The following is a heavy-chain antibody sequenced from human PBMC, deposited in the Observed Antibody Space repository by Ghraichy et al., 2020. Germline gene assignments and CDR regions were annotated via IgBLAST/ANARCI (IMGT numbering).Heavy chain of an antibody. CDR2: ISSSSTI. J-gene: IGHJ4*02. CDR3: ARSPGSYRLFDY. D-gene: IGHD1-26*01. CDR1: GFTFSSYS. Sequence: GGSLRLSCAASGFTFSSYSMNWVRQAPGKGLEWVSYISSSSTIYYADSVKGRFTISRDNAKNSLYLQMNSLRDEDTAVYYCARSPGSYRLFDYWGQGTLVTVSS. V-gene: IGHV3-48*02.